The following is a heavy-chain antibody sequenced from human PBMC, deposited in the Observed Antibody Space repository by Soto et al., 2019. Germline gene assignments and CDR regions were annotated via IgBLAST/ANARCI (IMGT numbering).Heavy chain of an antibody. CDR1: GFTFSRSG. CDR2: ISYDGSSK. V-gene: IGHV3-30*18. D-gene: IGHD4-17*01. CDR3: EKDSIYGDYIYYFDY. Sequence: PGGSLRLSCAASGFTFSRSGMHWVRQAPGKGLEWVAVISYDGSSKYYADSVKGRFTISRDNSKNTLYLRMNSLRAEDTAVYYCEKDSIYGDYIYYFDYWGQGAPVPVSS. J-gene: IGHJ4*02.